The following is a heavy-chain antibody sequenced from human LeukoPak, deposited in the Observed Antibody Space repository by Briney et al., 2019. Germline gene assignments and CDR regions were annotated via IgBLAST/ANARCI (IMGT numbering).Heavy chain of an antibody. V-gene: IGHV4-59*01. D-gene: IGHD2-15*01. Sequence: PSETLSLTCTGSGGSISSYYWSWIRQPPGKGLGWIVYIYYSGSTNYNPSLKSRVTISVDTSKNQFSLKLSSVTAADTAVYYCARDVWACSGGSCYSGNAFDIWGQGTMVTVSS. J-gene: IGHJ3*02. CDR2: IYYSGST. CDR3: ARDVWACSGGSCYSGNAFDI. CDR1: GGSISSYY.